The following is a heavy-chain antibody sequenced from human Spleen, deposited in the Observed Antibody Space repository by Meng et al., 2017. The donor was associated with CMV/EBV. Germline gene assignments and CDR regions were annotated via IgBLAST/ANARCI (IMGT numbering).Heavy chain of an antibody. J-gene: IGHJ4*02. Sequence: SCAASGFTVSGNYMTWVRQAPGKGLEWVSVIYTGGATYYADSVKGRFTISRDNSENTLYLQMNSLRAEDTAVYYCASGLFGVVIPLGYWGQGTLVTVSS. CDR3: ASGLFGVVIPLGY. CDR1: GFTVSGNY. D-gene: IGHD3-3*01. V-gene: IGHV3-53*01. CDR2: IYTGGAT.